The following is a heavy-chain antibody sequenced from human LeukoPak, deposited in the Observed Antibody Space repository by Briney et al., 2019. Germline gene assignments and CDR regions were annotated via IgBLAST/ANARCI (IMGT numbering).Heavy chain of an antibody. CDR3: ARVSLTYYYVDY. CDR2: ISSNGGST. V-gene: IGHV3-64*01. CDR1: GFTFSSYA. J-gene: IGHJ4*02. Sequence: GESLKISCAASGFTFSSYAMHWVRQAPGKGLEYVSAISSNGGSTYYANSVKGRFTISRDNSKNTLYLQMGSLRAEDMAVYYCARVSLTYYYVDYWGQGTLVTVSS. D-gene: IGHD3-10*02.